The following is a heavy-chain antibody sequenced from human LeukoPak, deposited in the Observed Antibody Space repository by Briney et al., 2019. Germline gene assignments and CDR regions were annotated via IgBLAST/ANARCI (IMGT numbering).Heavy chain of an antibody. CDR2: IYPGDSDT. CDR1: GYSFTSYW. Sequence: GESLKISGKGSGYSFTSYWIGWVRQMPGKGLEGMGIIYPGDSDTRYSPSFQVQVTISADKSSSTAYLQWSSLKASDTSMYYCARRVGFGELMSQHWFAPWGQGTPVTVSS. CDR3: ARRVGFGELMSQHWFAP. J-gene: IGHJ5*02. V-gene: IGHV5-51*01. D-gene: IGHD3-10*01.